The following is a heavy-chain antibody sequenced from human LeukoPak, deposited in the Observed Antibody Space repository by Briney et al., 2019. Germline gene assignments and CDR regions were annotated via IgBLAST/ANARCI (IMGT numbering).Heavy chain of an antibody. CDR3: ASGWALS. CDR1: GDSVSNKNGA. Sequence: SRTLSLTCDVSGDSVSNKNGAWNWIRQSPSRGLEWLGRTYFRSEWHTDYAVSVKGRIAITADTSKNQFSLQLASVTPEDTAVYYCASGWALSWGQGSLVTVSS. V-gene: IGHV6-1*01. J-gene: IGHJ5*02. D-gene: IGHD1-26*01. CDR2: TYFRSEWHT.